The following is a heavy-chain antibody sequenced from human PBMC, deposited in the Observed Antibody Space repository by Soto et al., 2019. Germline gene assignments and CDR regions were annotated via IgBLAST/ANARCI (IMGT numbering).Heavy chain of an antibody. J-gene: IGHJ4*02. CDR1: GYTFTSYG. V-gene: IGHV1-18*01. Sequence: QVHLVQSGAEVKKPGASVKVSCKGSGYTFTSYGITWVRQAPGQGLEWMGWISAHNGNTDYAQKLQGRVTVTRDTSTHTAYMELRSLRSDDTAVYYCARGRYGDYWGQGALVTVSS. CDR2: ISAHNGNT. D-gene: IGHD1-1*01. CDR3: ARGRYGDY.